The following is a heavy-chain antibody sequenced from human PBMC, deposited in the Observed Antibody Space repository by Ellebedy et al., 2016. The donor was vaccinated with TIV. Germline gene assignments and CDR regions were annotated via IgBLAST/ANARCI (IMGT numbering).Heavy chain of an antibody. CDR1: GYSFTSYW. CDR2: IYPGDSDT. J-gene: IGHJ3*02. V-gene: IGHV5-51*01. D-gene: IGHD1-26*01. Sequence: GESLKISCKGSGYSFTSYWIGWVRQMPGKGLEWMGIIYPGDSDTRYSPSFQGQVTISADKSISTAYLQWSSLKASDTAMYYCARHRGGSYTLDAFDIWGQGTMVTVSS. CDR3: ARHRGGSYTLDAFDI.